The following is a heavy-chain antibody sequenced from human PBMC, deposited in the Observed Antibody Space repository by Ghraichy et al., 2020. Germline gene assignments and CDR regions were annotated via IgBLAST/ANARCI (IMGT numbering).Heavy chain of an antibody. V-gene: IGHV4-34*01. D-gene: IGHD3-10*01. CDR1: GGSFSGYY. CDR3: ARGPRVGYYYGSGSYIDY. Sequence: SQTLSLTCAVYGGSFSGYYWSWIRQPPGKGLEWIGEINHSGSTNYNPSLKSRVTISVDTSKNHFSLKLSSVTAADTAVYYCARGPRVGYYYGSGSYIDYWGQGTLVTVSS. J-gene: IGHJ4*02. CDR2: INHSGST.